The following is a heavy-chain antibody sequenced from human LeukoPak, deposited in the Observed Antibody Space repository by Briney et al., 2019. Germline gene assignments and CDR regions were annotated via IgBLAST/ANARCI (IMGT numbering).Heavy chain of an antibody. Sequence: SETLSLTCAVYGGSFSGYYWTWIRQSPGKGLEWIGEINPSGSTYYNPSLKSRLTISRDTSKNQFSLRLSSVTAADTAVYYCARGRQEISMILVVMTGVSYYLDVWGIGTTVAVS. CDR1: GGSFSGYY. V-gene: IGHV4-34*01. CDR2: INPSGST. D-gene: IGHD3-22*01. J-gene: IGHJ6*03. CDR3: ARGRQEISMILVVMTGVSYYLDV.